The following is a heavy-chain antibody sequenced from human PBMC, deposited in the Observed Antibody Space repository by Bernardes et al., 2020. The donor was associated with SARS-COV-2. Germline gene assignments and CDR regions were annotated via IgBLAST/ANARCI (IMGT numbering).Heavy chain of an antibody. CDR1: GDSVSNGDYF. CDR3: ARGIWASGTYMRSDWFDP. CDR2: IYFTGTT. Sequence: SETLSLTRAVSGDSVSNGDYFLTWIRQPPGKGLEWIGYIYFTGTTYYSPSLKSRVSISVDTSKNQVSLRLTSMTAADTAMYYCARGIWASGTYMRSDWFDPWGQGTLVTVTS. D-gene: IGHD3-10*01. J-gene: IGHJ5*02. V-gene: IGHV4-30-4*08.